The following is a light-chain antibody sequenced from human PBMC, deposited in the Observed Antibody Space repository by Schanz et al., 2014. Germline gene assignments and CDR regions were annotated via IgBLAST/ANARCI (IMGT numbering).Light chain of an antibody. CDR1: RSNIGSNS. J-gene: IGLJ3*02. Sequence: QSVLTQPPSASGTPGQRVTISCSGGRSNIGSNSVNWYQQLPGTAPKLLIYSNDRRPSGVPDRFSASKSGTSASLAISGLQSEDEADYYCAAWDDSLTARVFGGGTKLTVL. CDR3: AAWDDSLTARV. V-gene: IGLV1-44*01. CDR2: SND.